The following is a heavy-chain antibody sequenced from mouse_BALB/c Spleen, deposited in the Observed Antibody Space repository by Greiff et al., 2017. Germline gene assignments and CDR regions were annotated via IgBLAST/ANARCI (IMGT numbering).Heavy chain of an antibody. J-gene: IGHJ4*01. V-gene: IGHV5-17*02. CDR2: ISSGSSTI. D-gene: IGHD1-2*01. CDR1: GFTFSSFG. Sequence: EVMLVESGGGLVQPGGSRKLSCAASGFTFSSFGMHWVRQAPEKGLEWVAYISSGSSTIYYADTVKGRFTISRDNPKNTLFLQMTSLRSEDTAMYYCARSGFITTAHYYAMDYWGQGTSVTVSS. CDR3: ARSGFITTAHYYAMDY.